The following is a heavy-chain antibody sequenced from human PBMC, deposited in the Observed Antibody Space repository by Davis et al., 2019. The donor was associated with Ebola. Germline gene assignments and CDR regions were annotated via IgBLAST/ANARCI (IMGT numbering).Heavy chain of an antibody. CDR3: ARRGTDFWSGYQY. J-gene: IGHJ4*02. CDR2: IYPGDSDT. D-gene: IGHD3-3*01. CDR1: GYSFTSYW. Sequence: KVSCKASGYSFTSYWICWVRQMPGKGLEWMGIIYPGDSDTRYSPSLQGQVTISADKSINTAYLQWSSLKASDTAMYYCARRGTDFWSGYQYWGQGALVTVSS. V-gene: IGHV5-51*01.